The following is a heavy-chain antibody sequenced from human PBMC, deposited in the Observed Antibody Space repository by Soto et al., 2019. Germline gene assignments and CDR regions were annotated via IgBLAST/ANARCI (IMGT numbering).Heavy chain of an antibody. Sequence: QVQLQESRPGLVKPSETLSLTCTVSGDSISSYYWSWIRQPPGKGLEWIGYIYSGTTNYNPSLKSRVTISVDTSKNQFSLKLSSVTAADTAVYYCVRRGGAKGFDYWGQGTLVTVSS. CDR2: IYSGTT. D-gene: IGHD3-16*01. J-gene: IGHJ4*02. CDR3: VRRGGAKGFDY. V-gene: IGHV4-59*08. CDR1: GDSISSYY.